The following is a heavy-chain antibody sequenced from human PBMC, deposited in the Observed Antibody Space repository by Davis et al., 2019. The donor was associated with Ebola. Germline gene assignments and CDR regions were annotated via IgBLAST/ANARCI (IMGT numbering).Heavy chain of an antibody. D-gene: IGHD1-1*01. CDR1: GFTFDDYA. J-gene: IGHJ4*02. Sequence: SLKISCAGSGFTFDDYAMHWVRRAPGKGLEWVSGISWNSGNIGYADSVKGRFTISRDNAKNSLYLQMNSLRVEDTALYYCATIDANGDYWGQGTLVTVSS. V-gene: IGHV3-9*01. CDR2: ISWNSGNI. CDR3: ATIDANGDY.